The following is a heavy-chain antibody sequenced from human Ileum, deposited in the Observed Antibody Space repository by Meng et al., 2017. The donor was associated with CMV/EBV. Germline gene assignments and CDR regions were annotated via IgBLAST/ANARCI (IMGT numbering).Heavy chain of an antibody. V-gene: IGHV1-2*06. Sequence: KVSCKASGYSFSGYYMHWVRQAPGQGLEWMGRINTHSGGANYAQNFQGRVTMTTDTSISTAYMELSRLRSDDTAVYYCARLVAGTYDYWGQGTLVTVSS. J-gene: IGHJ4*02. D-gene: IGHD2-8*02. CDR3: ARLVAGTYDY. CDR1: GYSFSGYY. CDR2: INTHSGGA.